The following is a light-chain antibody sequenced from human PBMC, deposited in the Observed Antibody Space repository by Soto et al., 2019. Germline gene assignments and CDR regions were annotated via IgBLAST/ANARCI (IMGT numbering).Light chain of an antibody. V-gene: IGKV3-20*01. CDR1: QSVSSSY. CDR2: GAS. CDR3: QQYGSSPST. Sequence: EIVLTQSPGTLSLSPGERATLSCRASQSVSSSYLAWYQHKPGQAPRLLIYGASSRATGIPDRFSGSGSGTDLTLTISRLEPEDFAVYYCQQYGSSPSTLGQGTKMEIK. J-gene: IGKJ2*01.